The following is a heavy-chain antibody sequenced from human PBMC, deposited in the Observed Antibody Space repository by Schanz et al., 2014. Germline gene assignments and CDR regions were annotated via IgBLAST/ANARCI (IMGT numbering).Heavy chain of an antibody. CDR1: GYTFTNYG. CDR2: ISPYNGNT. D-gene: IGHD3-10*01. V-gene: IGHV1-18*01. Sequence: QVRLVQSGAELKMPGATVKVSCETSGYTFTNYGVSWVRQAPGQGLEWVAWISPYNGNTAYAQNLKGRVRMTTDTSTATAYMELRSLTSDDTAVYYCARDRRLQRQSGWDYWGQGTLVTVSS. CDR3: ARDRRLQRQSGWDY. J-gene: IGHJ4*02.